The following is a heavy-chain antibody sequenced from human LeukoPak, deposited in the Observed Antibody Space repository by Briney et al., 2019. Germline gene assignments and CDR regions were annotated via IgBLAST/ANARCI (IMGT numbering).Heavy chain of an antibody. CDR1: GGSIIRSDYY. V-gene: IGHV4-39*01. D-gene: IGHD2-2*01. Sequence: PETLSLTCTVSGGSIIRSDYYWGWIRQPPGKGLEWIGSIYYSGSTYYNPSLKSRVTISVDTSKNQFSLQLNSVTAADTAIYYCAREVSSADYYHYYGMDVWGQGTSVTVSS. CDR3: AREVSSADYYHYYGMDV. J-gene: IGHJ6*02. CDR2: IYYSGST.